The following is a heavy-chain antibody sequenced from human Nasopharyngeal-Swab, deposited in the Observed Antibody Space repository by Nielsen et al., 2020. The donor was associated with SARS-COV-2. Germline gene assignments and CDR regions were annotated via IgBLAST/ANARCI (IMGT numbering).Heavy chain of an antibody. CDR3: ARDRYGDGSKRGFDY. V-gene: IGHV4-39*07. CDR2: IYYSGST. J-gene: IGHJ4*02. D-gene: IGHD5-24*01. CDR1: DGSISSSTYY. Sequence: SETLSLTCTVSDGSISSSTYYWAWIRQPPGKGLEWIGSIYYSGSTHYNPSLKSRVTISADTSKNQFSLKLSSVTAADTAVYYCARDRYGDGSKRGFDYWGQGTLVTVSS.